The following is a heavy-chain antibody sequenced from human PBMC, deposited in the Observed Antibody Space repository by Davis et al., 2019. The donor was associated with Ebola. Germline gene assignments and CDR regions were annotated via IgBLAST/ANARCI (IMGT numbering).Heavy chain of an antibody. CDR1: GGSFSRYY. D-gene: IGHD4-17*01. Sequence: PSETLSLTCTVSGGSFSRYYWSWIRQPPGTGLEWIGEINHSGSTNYNPSLKSRVTISVDTSKNQFSLKLSSVTAADTAVYYCARGTVTYGRYGYWGQGTLVTVSS. V-gene: IGHV4-34*01. CDR3: ARGTVTYGRYGY. CDR2: INHSGST. J-gene: IGHJ4*02.